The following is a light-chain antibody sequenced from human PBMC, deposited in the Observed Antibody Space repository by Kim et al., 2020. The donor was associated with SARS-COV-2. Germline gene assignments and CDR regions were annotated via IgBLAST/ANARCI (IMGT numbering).Light chain of an antibody. CDR2: GVS. V-gene: IGKV3-20*01. CDR1: QSVSSTY. CDR3: QQYHSSPWT. J-gene: IGKJ1*01. Sequence: PGERATLSCRASQSVSSTYLAWYQHKPGQAPRLLISGVSSRPTGIPDRFSGSGSGTDFILTISRLEPEDFAVYYCQQYHSSPWTFGQGTKVDIK.